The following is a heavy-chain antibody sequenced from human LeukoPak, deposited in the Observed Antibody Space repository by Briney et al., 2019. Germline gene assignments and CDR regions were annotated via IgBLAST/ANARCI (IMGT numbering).Heavy chain of an antibody. CDR3: AKESGYGGYGELDY. J-gene: IGHJ4*02. D-gene: IGHD5-12*01. CDR2: ISGGGGGT. Sequence: GGSLRLSCAASGFIFSTYAMSWVRQAPGKGLEWVSVISGGGGGTHYADPVKGRFTISRDNSKNTLYLQMNTLRAEDTAVYYCAKESGYGGYGELDYWGQGTLVTVSS. V-gene: IGHV3-23*01. CDR1: GFIFSTYA.